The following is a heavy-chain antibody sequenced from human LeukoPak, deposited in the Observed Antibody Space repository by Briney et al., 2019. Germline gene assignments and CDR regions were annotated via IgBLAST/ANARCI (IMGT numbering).Heavy chain of an antibody. D-gene: IGHD6-6*01. CDR1: GGSISSSSYY. CDR3: ARRVAARRTTSYYMDV. V-gene: IGHV4-39*07. Sequence: SETLSLTCTVSGGSISSSSYYWGWIRQPPGKGLEWIGSIYYSGSTYYNPSLKSRVTISVDTSKNQFSLKLSSVTAADTAVYYCARRVAARRTTSYYMDVWGKGTTVTVSS. J-gene: IGHJ6*03. CDR2: IYYSGST.